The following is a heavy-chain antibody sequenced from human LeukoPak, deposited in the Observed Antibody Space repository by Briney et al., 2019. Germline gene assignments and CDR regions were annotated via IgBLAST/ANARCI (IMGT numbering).Heavy chain of an antibody. D-gene: IGHD5-12*01. CDR3: AKGQHIVTTISQEGFEY. V-gene: IGHV3-30*02. CDR1: GFTFSNYG. Sequence: GGSLRLSCVASGFTFSNYGMHWVRQSPGKGRDWVAFIGSDGNKRYSADSVKGRFNISRDNSRNTLYLQMNSLKTEDTAVYYCAKGQHIVTTISQEGFEYWGQGTLVTVST. CDR2: IGSDGNKR. J-gene: IGHJ4*02.